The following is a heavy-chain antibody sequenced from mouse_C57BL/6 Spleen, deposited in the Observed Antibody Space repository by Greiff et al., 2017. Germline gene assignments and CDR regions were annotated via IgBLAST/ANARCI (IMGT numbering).Heavy chain of an antibody. J-gene: IGHJ2*01. D-gene: IGHD1-1*01. V-gene: IGHV1-80*01. Sequence: QVQLQQPGAELVKPGASVKISCKASGYAFSSYWMNWVKQRPGKGLEWIGQIYPGDGDTNYNGKFKGKATLTADKSSSTAYMQLSSLTSEDSAVYFCARYSTTVVAYYFDYWGQGTTLTVSS. CDR1: GYAFSSYW. CDR2: IYPGDGDT. CDR3: ARYSTTVVAYYFDY.